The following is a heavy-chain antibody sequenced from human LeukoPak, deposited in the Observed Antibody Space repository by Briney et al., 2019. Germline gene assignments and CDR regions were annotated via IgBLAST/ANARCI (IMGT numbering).Heavy chain of an antibody. CDR1: GGSISSYY. V-gene: IGHV4-4*07. J-gene: IGHJ6*03. CDR3: ARGGAVAANPYYYYYRDV. Sequence: PSETLSLTCTVSGGSISSYYWSWIRQPAGKGLECSGRIYTSGSTNYNPSLKSRVTISVKTSKKQFSLKLSSVNAADTAVYYCARGGAVAANPYYYYYRDVWGKGTTVTVSS. CDR2: IYTSGST. D-gene: IGHD6-19*01.